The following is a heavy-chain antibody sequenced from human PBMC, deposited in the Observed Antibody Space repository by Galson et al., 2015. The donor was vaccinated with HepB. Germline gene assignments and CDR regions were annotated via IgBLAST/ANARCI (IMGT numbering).Heavy chain of an antibody. CDR3: AKWGYFDWLLDYYYGMDV. V-gene: IGHV3-23*01. J-gene: IGHJ6*02. CDR1: GFTFSSYA. D-gene: IGHD3-9*01. CDR2: ISGSGGST. Sequence: SLRLSCAASGFTFSSYAMSWVRQAPGKGLEWVSAISGSGGSTYYADSVKGRFTISRDNSKNTLYLQMNSLRAEDTAVYYCAKWGYFDWLLDYYYGMDVWGQGTTVTVSS.